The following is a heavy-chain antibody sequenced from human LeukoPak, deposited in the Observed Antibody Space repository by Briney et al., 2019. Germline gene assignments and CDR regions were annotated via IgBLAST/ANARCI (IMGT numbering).Heavy chain of an antibody. Sequence: GASVKVSCKASGYTFTSYGISWVRQAPGQGLEWMGWISAYNGNTNYAQKLQGRVTMTTDTSTSTAYMELRSLRSDDTAVYYCARVRYYDILTGLGDYWGQGTLVTVSS. CDR3: ARVRYYDILTGLGDY. CDR2: ISAYNGNT. D-gene: IGHD3-9*01. J-gene: IGHJ4*02. V-gene: IGHV1-18*01. CDR1: GYTFTSYG.